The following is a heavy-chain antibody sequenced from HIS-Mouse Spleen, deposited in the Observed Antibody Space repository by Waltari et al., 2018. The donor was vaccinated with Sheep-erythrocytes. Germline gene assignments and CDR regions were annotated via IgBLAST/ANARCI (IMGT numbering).Heavy chain of an antibody. CDR1: GFTFSSYA. CDR2: ISGSGGST. CDR3: AKQTLRRTYFDY. Sequence: EVQLLESGGGLVQPGGSLRLSCAASGFTFSSYAMSWVRQAPGKGVEWVSAISGSGGSTYYADSVKGRFTISRDNSKNTLYLQMNSLRAEDTAVYYCAKQTLRRTYFDYWGQGTLVTVSS. J-gene: IGHJ4*02. D-gene: IGHD4-17*01. V-gene: IGHV3-23*01.